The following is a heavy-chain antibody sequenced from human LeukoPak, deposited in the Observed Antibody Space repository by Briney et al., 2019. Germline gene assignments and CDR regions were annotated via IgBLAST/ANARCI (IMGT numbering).Heavy chain of an antibody. CDR2: ISSSGSTI. V-gene: IGHV3-48*03. CDR1: GFTFSSYE. D-gene: IGHD6-19*01. CDR3: ARVGAAVAVDY. Sequence: QPGGSQRLSCAASGFTFSSYEMNWVRQAPGKGLEWVSYISSSGSTIYYADSVKGRFTISRDNAKNSLYLQMNSLRVEDTAVYYCARVGAAVAVDYWGQGTLVTVSS. J-gene: IGHJ4*02.